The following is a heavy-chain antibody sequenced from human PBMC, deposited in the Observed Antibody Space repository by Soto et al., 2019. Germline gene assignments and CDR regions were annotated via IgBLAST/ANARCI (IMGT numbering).Heavy chain of an antibody. Sequence: QVQLVESGGGLVKPGGSLRLSCAASGFTFSDYYMSWLRQAPGKGLEWVSYISSSGSTIYYADSVKGRFTISRDNAKNSLYLQMNRLRAEHTAVYYCATTAYYHSSRYYYQSWYFDLWGRGTLVTVSS. CDR2: ISSSGSTI. J-gene: IGHJ2*01. V-gene: IGHV3-11*01. CDR1: GFTFSDYY. D-gene: IGHD3-22*01. CDR3: ATTAYYHSSRYYYQSWYFDL.